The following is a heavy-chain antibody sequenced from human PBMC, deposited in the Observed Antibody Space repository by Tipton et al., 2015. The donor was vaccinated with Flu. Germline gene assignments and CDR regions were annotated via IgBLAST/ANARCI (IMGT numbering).Heavy chain of an antibody. Sequence: QLVQSGGGLIQPGGSLRLSCAASAFPVITNYMSWVRQAPGKGLEWVSGISWNSGTVGYADSVKGRFTISRDNGRNSLYLQMNSLRAEDTAFYYCAKDKDTFMDLFYFDYWGQGTLVTVSS. CDR1: AFPVITNY. V-gene: IGHV3-9*01. D-gene: IGHD5-18*01. CDR2: ISWNSGTV. CDR3: AKDKDTFMDLFYFDY. J-gene: IGHJ4*02.